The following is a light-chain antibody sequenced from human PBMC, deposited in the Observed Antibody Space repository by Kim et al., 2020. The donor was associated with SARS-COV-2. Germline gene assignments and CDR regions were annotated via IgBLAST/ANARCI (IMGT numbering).Light chain of an antibody. CDR1: SSDVGSYNL. Sequence: GQSITISCTGTSSDVGSYNLVSWYQQHPGKAPKLMIYEVSKRPSGVSNRFSGSKSGNTASLTISGLQAEDEADYYCCSYAGSSDWVFGGGTKVTVL. CDR2: EVS. V-gene: IGLV2-23*02. J-gene: IGLJ3*02. CDR3: CSYAGSSDWV.